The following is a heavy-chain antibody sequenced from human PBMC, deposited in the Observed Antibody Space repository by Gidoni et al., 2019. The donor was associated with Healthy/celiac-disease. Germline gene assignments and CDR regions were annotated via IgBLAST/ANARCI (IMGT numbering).Heavy chain of an antibody. CDR3: VKDHYIVVVPAAKDGSPSTGMDV. J-gene: IGHJ6*02. V-gene: IGHV3-64D*06. CDR1: GFTFSSYA. D-gene: IGHD2-2*01. Sequence: EVQLVESGGGLVQPGGSLRLSCSASGFTFSSYAIHLVRQAPGKGLEYVSAISSNGGSTYYADSVKGRFTISRDNSKNTLYLQMSSLRAEDTAVYYCVKDHYIVVVPAAKDGSPSTGMDVWGQGTTVTVSS. CDR2: ISSNGGST.